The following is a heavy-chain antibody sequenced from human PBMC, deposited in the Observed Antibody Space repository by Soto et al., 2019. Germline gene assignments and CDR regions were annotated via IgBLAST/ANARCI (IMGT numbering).Heavy chain of an antibody. CDR2: ISAYNGNT. V-gene: IGHV1-18*01. CDR3: VRGRGGDHYYYYYYMDV. Sequence: ASVKVSCKASGYTFTSYGISWVRQAPGQGLEWMGWISAYNGNTNYAQKLQGRVTMTTDTSTSTAYMELRSLRSDDTAVYYCVRGRGGDHYYYYYYMDVWGKGTTVTVSS. CDR1: GYTFTSYG. D-gene: IGHD2-21*01. J-gene: IGHJ6*03.